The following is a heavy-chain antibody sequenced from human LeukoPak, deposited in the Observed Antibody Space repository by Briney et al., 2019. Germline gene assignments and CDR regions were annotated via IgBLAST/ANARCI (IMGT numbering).Heavy chain of an antibody. J-gene: IGHJ4*02. CDR3: ARDRGGSGWYDY. Sequence: GRSLRLSRAASGFTFSSYSMNWVSQAPGKGLQWVSFISSSGSYIYYADSVKGRFTISRDNAKNSLYLQMSSLRVEDTAVYYCARDRGGSGWYDYWGQGTLVSVSS. V-gene: IGHV3-21*01. CDR2: ISSSGSYI. CDR1: GFTFSSYS. D-gene: IGHD6-19*01.